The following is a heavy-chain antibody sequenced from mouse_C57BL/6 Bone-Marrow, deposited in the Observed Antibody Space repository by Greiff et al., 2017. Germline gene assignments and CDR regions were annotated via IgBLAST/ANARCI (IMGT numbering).Heavy chain of an antibody. Sequence: QVQLQQSGAELVRPGTSVKLSCKASGYTFTSYWMHWVKQRPGQGLEWIGVIDPSDSYTNYNQRFKGKATLTVDTSSSTAYVQLSSLTSEDSAVYYCARVDYDYDAWFAYWGQGTLVTVSA. CDR2: IDPSDSYT. J-gene: IGHJ3*01. CDR1: GYTFTSYW. CDR3: ARVDYDYDAWFAY. V-gene: IGHV1-59*01. D-gene: IGHD2-4*01.